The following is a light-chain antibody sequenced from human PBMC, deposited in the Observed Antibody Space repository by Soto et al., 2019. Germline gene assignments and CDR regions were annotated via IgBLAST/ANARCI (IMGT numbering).Light chain of an antibody. Sequence: AIQMTQSPSSLSASVGDRVAITCRASQGIRNDDLKWYQQKPGKAPELLIYAASTLQSGVPSRFSGSGSGTHFTLTISSLQPEDFATYYCFQDYNSPWTFGQGTKVE. CDR3: FQDYNSPWT. J-gene: IGKJ1*01. CDR1: QGIRND. CDR2: AAS. V-gene: IGKV1-6*01.